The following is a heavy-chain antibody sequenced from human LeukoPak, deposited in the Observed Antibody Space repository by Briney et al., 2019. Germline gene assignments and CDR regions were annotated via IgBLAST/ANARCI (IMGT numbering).Heavy chain of an antibody. J-gene: IGHJ5*02. CDR3: ARQYSSGWPWFDP. CDR1: GGSISSGGYY. V-gene: IGHV4-39*01. Sequence: PSETLSLTCTVPGGSISSGGYYSGWIRQPPGKGLEWIGSIYYSGSTYYTPSLKSRVTISVDTSKNQFSLKLTSVTAADAAVYYCARQYSSGWPWFDPWGQGTLVTVSS. CDR2: IYYSGST. D-gene: IGHD6-19*01.